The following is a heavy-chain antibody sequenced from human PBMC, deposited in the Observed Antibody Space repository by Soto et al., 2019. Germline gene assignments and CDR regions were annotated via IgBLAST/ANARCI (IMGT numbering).Heavy chain of an antibody. Sequence: QVQLQESGPGLVKPSGTLSLTCAVSGVSISTSNWWSWARQSPGKGLEWIGEIYHSGSTNSNPSLQRRVTISVDKSTSPSSLHLSSVSAADTAVYFCAKGGRVYYGSGSYFDPWGPGILVTVSS. CDR2: IYHSGST. V-gene: IGHV4-4*02. D-gene: IGHD3-10*01. CDR3: AKGGRVYYGSGSYFDP. J-gene: IGHJ4*02. CDR1: GVSISTSNW.